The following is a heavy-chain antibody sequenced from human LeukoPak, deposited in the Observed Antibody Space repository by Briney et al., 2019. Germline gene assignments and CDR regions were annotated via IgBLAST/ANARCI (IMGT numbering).Heavy chain of an antibody. V-gene: IGHV3-30*18. CDR2: ISYDGSNK. CDR3: AKGSWVPLDY. CDR1: GFTFSSYG. D-gene: IGHD1-26*01. Sequence: GRSLRLSCAASGFTFSSYGMHWVRQAPGKGLEWVAVISYDGSNKYYADSVKGRFTISRDNSKNTLYLQMNSLRPEDTAVYYCAKGSWVPLDYGGQGTLVTVS. J-gene: IGHJ4*02.